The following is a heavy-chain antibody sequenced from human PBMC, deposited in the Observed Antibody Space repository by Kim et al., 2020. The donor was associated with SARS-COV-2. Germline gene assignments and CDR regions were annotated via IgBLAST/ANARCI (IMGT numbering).Heavy chain of an antibody. CDR2: IKQDGSEK. D-gene: IGHD6-13*01. CDR1: GFTFSSYW. J-gene: IGHJ5*02. CDR3: AREGLKGMRSSSWYKGWFDP. Sequence: GGSLRLSCAASGFTFSSYWMSWVRQAPGKGLEWVANIKQDGSEKYYVDSVKGRFTISRDNAKNSLYLQMNSLRAEDTAVYYCAREGLKGMRSSSWYKGWFDPWGQGTLVTVSS. V-gene: IGHV3-7*01.